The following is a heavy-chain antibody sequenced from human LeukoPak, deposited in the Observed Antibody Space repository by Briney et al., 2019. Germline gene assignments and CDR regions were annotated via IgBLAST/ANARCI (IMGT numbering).Heavy chain of an antibody. V-gene: IGHV3-23*01. D-gene: IGHD3-3*01. Sequence: PGGSLRLSCAASGFTFSSYAMSWVRQAPGKGLEWVSAISGSGGSTYYADSVKGRFTISRDNSKNTLYLQMNSLRAEDTAVYYCAKGHVLEWLLYPSGYFDYWGQGTLVTVSS. J-gene: IGHJ4*02. CDR2: ISGSGGST. CDR1: GFTFSSYA. CDR3: AKGHVLEWLLYPSGYFDY.